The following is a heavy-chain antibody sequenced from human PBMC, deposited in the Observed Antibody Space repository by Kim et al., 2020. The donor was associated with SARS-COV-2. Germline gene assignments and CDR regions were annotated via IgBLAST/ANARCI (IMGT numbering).Heavy chain of an antibody. CDR2: IIPIFGTA. J-gene: IGHJ6*02. D-gene: IGHD4-17*01. Sequence: SVKVSCKASGGTFSSYAISWVRQAPGQGLEWMGGIIPIFGTANYAQKFQGRVTITADESTSTAYMELSSLRSEDTAVYYCARARHGDYSLYFYYGMDVWGQGTTVTVSS. CDR3: ARARHGDYSLYFYYGMDV. CDR1: GGTFSSYA. V-gene: IGHV1-69*13.